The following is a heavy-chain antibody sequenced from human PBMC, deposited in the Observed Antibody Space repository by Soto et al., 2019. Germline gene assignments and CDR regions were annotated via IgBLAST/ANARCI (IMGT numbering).Heavy chain of an antibody. V-gene: IGHV1-18*01. Sequence: QVQLVQSGAEVKKPGASVKVSCKASGYTFTSYGISWVRQAPGQGLEWMGWISAYNGNTNYAQKLQGRVTMTTDTSTSTAYMGLRGLRSDDTAVYYCARGVVVALHYYYGMDVWGQGTTVTVSS. J-gene: IGHJ6*02. CDR3: ARGVVVALHYYYGMDV. CDR2: ISAYNGNT. CDR1: GYTFTSYG. D-gene: IGHD2-15*01.